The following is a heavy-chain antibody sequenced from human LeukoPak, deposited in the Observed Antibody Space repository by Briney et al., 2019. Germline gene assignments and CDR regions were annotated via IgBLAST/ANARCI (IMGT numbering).Heavy chain of an antibody. CDR1: GFSLSAYN. J-gene: IGHJ6*03. CDR3: ARDRHVPGLYYYYMDV. CDR2: ISSSSATI. D-gene: IGHD6-6*01. V-gene: IGHV3-48*01. Sequence: GGSLRLSCEGSGFSLSAYNMNWVRQAPGKGLESVSYISSSSATIFYADSVKGRFTISRDNAKNSPYLQMNSLRPEDTAVYFCARDRHVPGLYYYYMDVWGKGTTVTVSS.